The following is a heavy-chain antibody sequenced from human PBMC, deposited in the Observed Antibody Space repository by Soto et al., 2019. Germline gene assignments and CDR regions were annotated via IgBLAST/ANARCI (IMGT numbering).Heavy chain of an antibody. Sequence: SEPMPHTWAVYDGNFRGYDWSWIRQPPGKGLEWIGEINHSGSTNYNPSLKSRVTISVDTSKNQFSLKLSSVTAADTAVYYCARGQIPDILTGYVFDYWGQGTLVTVSS. D-gene: IGHD3-9*01. CDR1: DGNFRGYD. J-gene: IGHJ4*02. CDR3: ARGQIPDILTGYVFDY. V-gene: IGHV4-34*01. CDR2: INHSGST.